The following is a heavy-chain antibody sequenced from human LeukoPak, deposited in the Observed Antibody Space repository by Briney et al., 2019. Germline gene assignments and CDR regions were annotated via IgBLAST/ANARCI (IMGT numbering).Heavy chain of an antibody. Sequence: GESLKISCQASATKFSNYWIGWVRQMPGTGLEWMGLVYLGDSSTTYSPSFQGQVTLSADISIATAYLEWNSLKASDSAMYFCATLFSRGLHIWGQGTMVTVSS. CDR3: ATLFSRGLHI. CDR1: ATKFSNYW. V-gene: IGHV5-51*01. D-gene: IGHD2-21*01. J-gene: IGHJ3*02. CDR2: VYLGDSST.